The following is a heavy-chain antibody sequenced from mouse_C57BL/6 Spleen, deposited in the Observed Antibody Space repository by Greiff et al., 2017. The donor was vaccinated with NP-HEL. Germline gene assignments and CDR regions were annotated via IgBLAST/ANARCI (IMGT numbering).Heavy chain of an antibody. CDR3: AAIYYDYDY. J-gene: IGHJ2*01. CDR2: INPSSGYT. CDR1: GYTFTSFT. V-gene: IGHV1-4*01. Sequence: VKLQESGAELARPGASVKMSCKASGYTFTSFTMHWVKQRPGQGLEWIGYINPSSGYTKYNQKFKDKATLTADKSSSTAYMQLSSLTSEDSAVYYCAAIYYDYDYWGQGTTLTVSS. D-gene: IGHD2-4*01.